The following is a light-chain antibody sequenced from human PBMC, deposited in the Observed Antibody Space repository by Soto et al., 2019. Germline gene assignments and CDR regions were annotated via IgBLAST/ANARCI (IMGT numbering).Light chain of an antibody. Sequence: QSALTQPASVSGSPGQSITISCTGTNSDIGSYSHVAWYQQYPGKTPKLIIYEVSYRPSGVSHRFSGSKSGNTASLTISGLQAEDEADYYCSSYTSSSTWVFGGGTKLTVL. CDR2: EVS. CDR3: SSYTSSSTWV. CDR1: NSDIGSYSH. V-gene: IGLV2-14*01. J-gene: IGLJ3*02.